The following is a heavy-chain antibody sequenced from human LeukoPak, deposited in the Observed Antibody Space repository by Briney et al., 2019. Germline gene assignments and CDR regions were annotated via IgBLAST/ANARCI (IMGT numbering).Heavy chain of an antibody. J-gene: IGHJ5*02. CDR2: INPDSGDT. V-gene: IGHV1-2*02. CDR1: GDTFTDYT. Sequence: GASVKVSCKASGDTFTDYTFSWVRQAPGQGLEWMGWINPDSGDTSYAQKFQGRVTMTRDTSISTVYVELSRLRSDDTAVYYCARSDSYTWFDPWGQGTLVTVSS. D-gene: IGHD2-15*01. CDR3: ARSDSYTWFDP.